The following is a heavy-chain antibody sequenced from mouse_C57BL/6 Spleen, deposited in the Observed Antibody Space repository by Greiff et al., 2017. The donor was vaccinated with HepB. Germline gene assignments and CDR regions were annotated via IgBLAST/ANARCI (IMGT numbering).Heavy chain of an antibody. CDR1: GYTFTSYW. V-gene: IGHV1-62-3*01. CDR3: ARGGIDVWYFDV. J-gene: IGHJ1*03. Sequence: QVQLQQSGAELVKPGASVKLSCKASGYTFTSYWMHWVKQRPGRGLEWIGRIDPNSGGTKYNEKFKGKATLTVDTSSSTAYMELHSLTSEDSAVYFCARGGIDVWYFDVWGTGTTVTVSS. CDR2: IDPNSGGT.